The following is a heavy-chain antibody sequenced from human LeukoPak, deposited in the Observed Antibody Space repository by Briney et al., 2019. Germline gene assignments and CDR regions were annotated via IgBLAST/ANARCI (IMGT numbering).Heavy chain of an antibody. Sequence: GGSLRLSCAASGFTFSSNSMNWVRQAPGKGLEWVSYISRSSDTIYYADSVKGRFTISRDNAKNSLYLQMNSLRDEDTAVYYCARDLTTMVRGLPFHYWGQGTLVTVSS. CDR1: GFTFSSNS. V-gene: IGHV3-48*02. D-gene: IGHD3-10*01. CDR3: ARDLTTMVRGLPFHY. CDR2: ISRSSDTI. J-gene: IGHJ4*02.